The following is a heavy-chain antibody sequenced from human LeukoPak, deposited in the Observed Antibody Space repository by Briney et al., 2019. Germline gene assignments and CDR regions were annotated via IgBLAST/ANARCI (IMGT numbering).Heavy chain of an antibody. D-gene: IGHD5-12*01. Sequence: SETLSLTCTVSGGSSSSYYWSWIRQPPGKGLEWIGYIYYRGGTNYNPSLESRVTISGDASKNEFSLKLTSVTAADTAVYYCARGRLIVAPGVYYFEYWGQGTLVTVSS. CDR1: GGSSSSYY. CDR3: ARGRLIVAPGVYYFEY. CDR2: IYYRGGT. V-gene: IGHV4-59*08. J-gene: IGHJ4*02.